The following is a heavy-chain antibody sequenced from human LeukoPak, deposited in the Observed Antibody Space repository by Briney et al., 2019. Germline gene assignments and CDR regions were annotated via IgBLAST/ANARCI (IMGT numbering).Heavy chain of an antibody. Sequence: GGSLRLSCAASGFTFSNYGMSWVRQAPGKGLEWVSGISGSGGSTYYADSVKGRFTISRDNSKNTLYLQMNSLRAEDTAVYYCAKGYCSSISCYPGYHWFHPWGQGTLVPGPS. J-gene: IGHJ5*02. CDR3: AKGYCSSISCYPGYHWFHP. CDR1: GFTFSNYG. CDR2: ISGSGGST. V-gene: IGHV3-23*01. D-gene: IGHD2-2*01.